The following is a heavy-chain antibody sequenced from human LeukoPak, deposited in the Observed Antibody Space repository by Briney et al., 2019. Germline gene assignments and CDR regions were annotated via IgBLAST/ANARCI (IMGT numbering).Heavy chain of an antibody. CDR2: ISGSGGDT. D-gene: IGHD2-2*01. CDR1: GFTFSSYA. V-gene: IGHV3-23*01. Sequence: GGSLRLSCAASGFTFSSYAMSWVRQAPEKGREWVSVISGSGGDTYYADSVKGRFTISRHNSKNTLYLQMNSLRAEDTAIYYCAKTGCTSTGCYENYWGQGTLVTVSS. J-gene: IGHJ4*02. CDR3: AKTGCTSTGCYENY.